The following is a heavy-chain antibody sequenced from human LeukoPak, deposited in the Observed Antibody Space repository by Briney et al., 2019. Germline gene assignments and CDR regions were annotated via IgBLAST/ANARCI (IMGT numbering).Heavy chain of an antibody. Sequence: SETLSLTCAVYGGSFSGYYWSWIRQPPGKGLEWIGEINHSGSTNYNPSLKSRVTISVDTSKNQFSLKLSSVTAADTAVYYCASHSLHIAAAGTFDYWGQGTLVTVSS. J-gene: IGHJ4*02. CDR3: ASHSLHIAAAGTFDY. CDR2: INHSGST. D-gene: IGHD6-13*01. CDR1: GGSFSGYY. V-gene: IGHV4-34*01.